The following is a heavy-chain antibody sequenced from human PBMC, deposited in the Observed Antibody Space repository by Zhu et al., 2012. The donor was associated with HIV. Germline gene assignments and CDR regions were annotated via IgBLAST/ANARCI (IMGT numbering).Heavy chain of an antibody. CDR1: GGSISSSSYY. D-gene: IGHD1-7*01. J-gene: IGHJ4*02. CDR2: IYYSGST. CDR3: ARGNYGYYFDY. Sequence: QVQLQESGPGLVKPSETLSLTCTVSGGSISSSSYYWGWIRQPPGKGLEWIGSIYYSGSTYYNPSLKSRVTISVDTSKNQFSLKLSSVTAADTAVYYCARGNYGYYFDYWGQGPWSRLL. V-gene: IGHV4-39*07.